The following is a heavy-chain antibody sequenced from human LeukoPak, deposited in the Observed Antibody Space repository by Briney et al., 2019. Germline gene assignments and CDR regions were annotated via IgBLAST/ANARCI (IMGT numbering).Heavy chain of an antibody. CDR2: INPNSGGT. V-gene: IGHV1-2*02. Sequence: ASVKVSCKASGYTFTSYDINWVRQAPGQGLEWMGWINPNSGGTNYAQKFQGRVTMTRDTSISTAYMELSRLRSDDTAVYYCARAPFSYGYVVDYWGQGTLVTVSS. CDR1: GYTFTSYD. J-gene: IGHJ4*02. D-gene: IGHD5-18*01. CDR3: ARAPFSYGYVVDY.